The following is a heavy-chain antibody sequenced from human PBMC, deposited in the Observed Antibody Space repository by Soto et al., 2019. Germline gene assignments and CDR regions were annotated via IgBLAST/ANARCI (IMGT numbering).Heavy chain of an antibody. D-gene: IGHD2-2*02. CDR3: ARDDCSSTSCYTYSSSSSVRDV. CDR1: GGTFSSYA. J-gene: IGHJ6*02. Sequence: QVQLVQSGAAVKKPGSSVKVSCKASGGTFSSYAISWVRQAPGQGLEWMGVIIPIFGTANYAQKFQGRVTITADKSTITAYMELRSLRSEDTAVYYCARDDCSSTSCYTYSSSSSVRDVWGPVTTVTVSS. V-gene: IGHV1-69*06. CDR2: IIPIFGTA.